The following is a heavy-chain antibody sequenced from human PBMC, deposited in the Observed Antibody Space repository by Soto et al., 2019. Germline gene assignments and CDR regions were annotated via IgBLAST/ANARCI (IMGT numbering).Heavy chain of an antibody. J-gene: IGHJ4*02. Sequence: QVQLVESGGGVVQPGRSLRLSCEASGFTFSSYGMHWVRQAPGKGLEWVAVIWYDGSNKYYADSVKGRFTISRDNSKNTLYLQMNSLRAEDTAVYYCARDLRPVATYYFDYWGQGTLVTVSS. CDR1: GFTFSSYG. CDR2: IWYDGSNK. V-gene: IGHV3-33*01. D-gene: IGHD5-12*01. CDR3: ARDLRPVATYYFDY.